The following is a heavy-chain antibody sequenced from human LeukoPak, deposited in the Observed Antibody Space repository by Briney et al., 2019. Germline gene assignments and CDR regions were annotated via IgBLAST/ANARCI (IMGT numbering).Heavy chain of an antibody. J-gene: IGHJ5*02. CDR2: ISGSGGST. V-gene: IGHV3-23*01. CDR3: AKGRYSGSYYNWFDP. D-gene: IGHD1-26*01. CDR1: GFTFSRYA. Sequence: PGGSLRLSCAASGFTFSRYAMSWARQAPGKGLEWVSAISGSGGSTYYADSVKGRFTISIDTSKNTLYLQMNSLSAEDTAVYYCAKGRYSGSYYNWFDPWGQGTLVTVSS.